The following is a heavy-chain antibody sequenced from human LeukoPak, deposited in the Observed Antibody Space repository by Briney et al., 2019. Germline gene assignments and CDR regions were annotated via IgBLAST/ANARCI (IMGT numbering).Heavy chain of an antibody. V-gene: IGHV5-51*03. D-gene: IGHD1-26*01. J-gene: IGHJ5*02. CDR2: IYPGDSDT. CDR3: ARPRQVGATNWFDP. CDR1: GYSFTSYW. Sequence: PGESLKISCKGSGYSFTSYWIGWVRQMPGKGLEXXXXIYPGDSDTRYSPSFQGQVTISADKSISTAYLQWSSLKASDTAMYYCARPRQVGATNWFDPWGQGTLVTVSS.